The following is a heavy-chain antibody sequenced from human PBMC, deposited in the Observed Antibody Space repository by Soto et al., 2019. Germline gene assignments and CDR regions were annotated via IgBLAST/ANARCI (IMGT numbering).Heavy chain of an antibody. CDR3: ARDSQYSTSWQRFDS. J-gene: IGHJ5*01. V-gene: IGHV1-18*01. Sequence: ASVKVSCKASGYSFTNYAISWVRQAPGRGLEWMGWVNTYNGNPNYAQIFQGRVTMTTDTSTGTAYMDLRSLKSDDSAIYYCARDSQYSTSWQRFDSWG. D-gene: IGHD6-13*01. CDR1: GYSFTNYA. CDR2: VNTYNGNP.